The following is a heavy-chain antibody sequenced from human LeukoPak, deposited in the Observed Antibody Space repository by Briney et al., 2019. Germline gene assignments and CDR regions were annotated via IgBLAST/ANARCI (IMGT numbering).Heavy chain of an antibody. Sequence: PGGSLKLSCAASGFTFSGSAMHWVHQASGKGLEWVGRTRSKANSYATAYAASVKGRFTISRDDSKNTAYLQMNSLKTEDTAVYYCTRGALGYDILYWGQGTLVTVSS. CDR1: GFTFSGSA. J-gene: IGHJ4*02. CDR3: TRGALGYDILY. V-gene: IGHV3-73*01. CDR2: TRSKANSYAT. D-gene: IGHD3-9*01.